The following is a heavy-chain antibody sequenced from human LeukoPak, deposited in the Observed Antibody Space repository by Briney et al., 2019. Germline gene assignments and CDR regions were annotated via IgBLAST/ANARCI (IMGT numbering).Heavy chain of an antibody. Sequence: PSQTLSLTRAVSGGSISSGGYSWNWIRQPPGKGLEWIGYIYHTGNTFYTPSLKSRVTISVDRSKNQFSLRLTSVTAADTAVYYCARGFFVRENPGSWFDPWGQGTLVTVSP. D-gene: IGHD3-10*02. J-gene: IGHJ5*02. CDR3: ARGFFVRENPGSWFDP. CDR1: GGSISSGGYS. CDR2: IYHTGNT. V-gene: IGHV4-30-2*01.